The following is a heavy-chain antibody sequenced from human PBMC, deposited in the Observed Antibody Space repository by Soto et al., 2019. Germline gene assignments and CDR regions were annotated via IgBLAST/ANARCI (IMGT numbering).Heavy chain of an antibody. CDR2: IIPICGSA. CDR1: GYTFTSYY. Sequence: ASVKVSCKASGYTFTSYYMHWVRQAPGQGLEWMGIIIPICGSANYAQKFQGRVMITRDESTSTVYMELSSLRSEDTAVYYCARDPGWELPYFDYWGQGTLVTVSS. V-gene: IGHV1-46*01. CDR3: ARDPGWELPYFDY. D-gene: IGHD1-26*01. J-gene: IGHJ4*02.